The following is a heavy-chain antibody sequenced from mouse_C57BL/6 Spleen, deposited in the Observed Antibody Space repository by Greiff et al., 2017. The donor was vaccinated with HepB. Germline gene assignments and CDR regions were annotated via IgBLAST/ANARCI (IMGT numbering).Heavy chain of an antibody. D-gene: IGHD1-1*01. CDR3: TRITTVVATDY. V-gene: IGHV1-15*01. Sequence: QVQLKESGAELVRPGASVTLSCKASGYTFTDYEMHWVKQTPVHGLEWIGAIDPETGGTAYNQKFKGKAILTADKSSSTAYMELRSLPSEDSAVYYCTRITTVVATDYWGQGTTLTVSS. CDR1: GYTFTDYE. J-gene: IGHJ2*01. CDR2: IDPETGGT.